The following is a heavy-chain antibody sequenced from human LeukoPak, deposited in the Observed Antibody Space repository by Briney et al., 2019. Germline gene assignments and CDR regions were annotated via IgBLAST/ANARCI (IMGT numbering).Heavy chain of an antibody. J-gene: IGHJ5*02. V-gene: IGHV1-2*02. CDR1: GYIFTGYF. D-gene: IGHD4-17*01. CDR2: INPNSGDT. CDR3: ASAHDYGVETWFDP. Sequence: GASVKVSCKASGYIFTGYFMHWVRQAPGQGLEWLGWINPNSGDTKYAQKFQGRVTLTRDTSISTAYMEVSRLRSDDTAVYYCASAHDYGVETWFDPWGQGTLVTVSS.